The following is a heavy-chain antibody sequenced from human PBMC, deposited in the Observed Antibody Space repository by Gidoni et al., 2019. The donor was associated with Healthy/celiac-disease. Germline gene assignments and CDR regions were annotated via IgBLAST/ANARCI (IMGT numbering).Heavy chain of an antibody. CDR1: GCTCDDYA. Sequence: EVQLVESGGGLVQPGRSLRVSGAASGCTCDDYAMHWVRQAPGKGLEWFSGISWTSGSIGYAASVKGRFTISRDNAKNSLYLQMNSLRAEDTALYYCAKATLIIEGYFQHWGQGTLVTVSS. CDR3: AKATLIIEGYFQH. CDR2: ISWTSGSI. V-gene: IGHV3-9*01. J-gene: IGHJ1*01.